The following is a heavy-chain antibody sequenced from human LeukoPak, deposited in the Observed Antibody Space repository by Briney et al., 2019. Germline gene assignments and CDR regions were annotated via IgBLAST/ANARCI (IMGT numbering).Heavy chain of an antibody. CDR1: GGSISSGGYY. J-gene: IGHJ4*02. CDR3: ARRSWGIAAAGTEFDY. CDR2: IYYSGST. Sequence: SQTLSLTCTVSGGSISSGGYYWSWIRQHPGKGLEWIGYIYYSGSTYYNPSLKSRVTISVDTSKNQISLKLSSVTAADTAVYYCARRSWGIAAAGTEFDYWGQGTLVTVSS. D-gene: IGHD6-13*01. V-gene: IGHV4-31*03.